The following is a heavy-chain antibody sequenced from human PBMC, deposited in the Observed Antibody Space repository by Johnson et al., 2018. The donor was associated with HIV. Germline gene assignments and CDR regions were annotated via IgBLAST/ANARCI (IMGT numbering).Heavy chain of an antibody. D-gene: IGHD3-3*01. CDR1: GFTFSAYY. V-gene: IGHV3-11*04. CDR2: ISSSGSII. J-gene: IGHJ3*02. CDR3: AKDWSVLEWLSLHAFDI. Sequence: VHLVESGGGLVKPGGSLRLSCVASGFTFSAYYMSWIRQAPGKGLECLSYISSSGSIIYYTDSVKGRFTISRDNAKNSLYLHMNSLRVEDTAVYYCAKDWSVLEWLSLHAFDIWGQGTMVTVSS.